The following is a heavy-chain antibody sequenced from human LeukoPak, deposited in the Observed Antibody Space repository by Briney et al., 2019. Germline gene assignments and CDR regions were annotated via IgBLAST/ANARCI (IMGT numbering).Heavy chain of an antibody. CDR3: ARDNFYCSSTSCYAGWFDP. V-gene: IGHV4-30-4*01. J-gene: IGHJ5*02. CDR1: GGSISSGDYY. D-gene: IGHD2-2*01. Sequence: PSETLSLTCTVSGGSISSGDYYWSWIRQPPGKGLEWIGYIYYSGSTHYNPSLKSRVTISVDTSKNQFSLKLSSVTAADTAVYYCARDNFYCSSTSCYAGWFDPWGQGTLVTVSS. CDR2: IYYSGST.